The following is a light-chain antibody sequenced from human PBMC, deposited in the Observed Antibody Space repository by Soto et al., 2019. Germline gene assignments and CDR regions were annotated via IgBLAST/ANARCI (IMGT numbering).Light chain of an antibody. CDR3: QQYGSSGT. Sequence: EIVMTQSPATLSVSPGERATLSCMASQSVSSNLAWYQQKPGQAPRLLIYDASNRATGIPDRFSGSGSGTDFTLTISRLEPEDFAVYYCQQYGSSGTFGQGTKVDIK. J-gene: IGKJ1*01. CDR1: QSVSSN. CDR2: DAS. V-gene: IGKV3-20*01.